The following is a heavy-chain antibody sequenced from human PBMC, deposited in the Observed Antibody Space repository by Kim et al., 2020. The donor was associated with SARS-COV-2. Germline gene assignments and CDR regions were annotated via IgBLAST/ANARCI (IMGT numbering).Heavy chain of an antibody. Sequence: STNYNPSLKSRVIISADTAKNQFSLKLSSVTAADAAVYYCAREGLGNYDYWGQGTLVTVSS. D-gene: IGHD6-6*01. CDR2: ST. J-gene: IGHJ4*02. CDR3: AREGLGNYDY. V-gene: IGHV4-34*01.